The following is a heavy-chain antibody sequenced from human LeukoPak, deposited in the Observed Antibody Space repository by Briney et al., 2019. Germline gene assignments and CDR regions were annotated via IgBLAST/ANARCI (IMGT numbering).Heavy chain of an antibody. CDR3: AKGPYYYDSSGYYPR. D-gene: IGHD3-22*01. CDR2: ISGSGGST. CDR1: GFTFSSYA. V-gene: IGHV3-23*01. J-gene: IGHJ4*02. Sequence: GGSLRLSCAASGFTFSSYAMSWVRQAPGKGLEWVSAISGSGGSTYYADSVKGRFTISRDNSKNTLYLQMNCLRAEDTAVYYCAKGPYYYDSSGYYPRWGQGTLVTVSS.